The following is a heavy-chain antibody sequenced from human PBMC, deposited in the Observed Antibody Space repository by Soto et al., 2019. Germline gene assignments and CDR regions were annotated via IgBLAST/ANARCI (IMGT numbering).Heavy chain of an antibody. CDR3: ARVLAYYYGSGSYPYYFDY. CDR1: GGSISSGDYY. V-gene: IGHV4-30-4*01. D-gene: IGHD3-10*01. CDR2: IYYSGST. J-gene: IGHJ4*02. Sequence: SETLSLTCTVSGGSISSGDYYWSWILQPPGKGLEWIGYIYYSGSTYYNPSLKSRVTISVDTSKNQFSLKLSSVTAADTAVYYCARVLAYYYGSGSYPYYFDYWGQGTLVTVSS.